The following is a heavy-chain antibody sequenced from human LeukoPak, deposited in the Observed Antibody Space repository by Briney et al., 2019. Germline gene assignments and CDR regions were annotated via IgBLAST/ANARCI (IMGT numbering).Heavy chain of an antibody. CDR2: ISDSGGRT. D-gene: IGHD6-6*01. J-gene: IGHJ4*02. CDR1: GFTFSIYA. Sequence: PGGSLRLSCAASGFTFSIYAMSWVRQAPGKGLEWVSVISDSGGRTYYTDSVRGRFTISRDNSKNTVYLLMNSLRAEDTAVYYCARTSYSSWTFFEYWGQGTLVTVSS. V-gene: IGHV3-23*01. CDR3: ARTSYSSWTFFEY.